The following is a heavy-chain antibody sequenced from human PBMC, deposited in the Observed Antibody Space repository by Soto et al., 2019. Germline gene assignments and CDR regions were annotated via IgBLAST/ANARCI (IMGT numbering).Heavy chain of an antibody. CDR3: ARDIPYYDILTGYYLRYYYGMDV. CDR2: INAGNGNT. V-gene: IGHV1-3*01. Sequence: ASVKVSCKASGYTFTSYAMHWVRRAPGQRLEWMGWINAGNGNTKYSQKFQGRVTITRDTSASTAYMELSSLRSEDTAVNYCARDIPYYDILTGYYLRYYYGMDVWGQGTTVTVSS. D-gene: IGHD3-9*01. CDR1: GYTFTSYA. J-gene: IGHJ6*02.